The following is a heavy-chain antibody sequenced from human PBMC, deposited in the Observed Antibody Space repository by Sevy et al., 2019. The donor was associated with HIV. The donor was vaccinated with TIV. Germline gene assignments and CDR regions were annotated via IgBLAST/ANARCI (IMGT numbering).Heavy chain of an antibody. V-gene: IGHV3-30-3*01. J-gene: IGHJ3*01. Sequence: GGSLRLSCVASGFTFSYYAMYWVRQAPGKGLEWVAIISYDGIEKHNADSLKGRFTISRDNSKNIVYLQMNRLTTEDTALYYCARGPSIYDIKGFDFWGQGTMVTVSS. CDR2: ISYDGIEK. CDR3: ARGPSIYDIKGFDF. D-gene: IGHD3-22*01. CDR1: GFTFSYYA.